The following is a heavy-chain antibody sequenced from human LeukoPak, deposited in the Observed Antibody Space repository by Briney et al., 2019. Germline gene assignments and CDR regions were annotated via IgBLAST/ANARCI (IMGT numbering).Heavy chain of an antibody. CDR3: ARLPDP. CDR2: IYTSGIT. J-gene: IGHJ5*02. V-gene: IGHV4-61*02. CDR1: GGSISSGTYY. Sequence: SETLSLTCTVSGGSISSGTYYWYWIRQPAGKGLEWIGRIYTSGITNYNPPLKSRVTISVDTSKNQFSLKLTSVTASDTAVYYCARLPDPWGQGTLVTVSS.